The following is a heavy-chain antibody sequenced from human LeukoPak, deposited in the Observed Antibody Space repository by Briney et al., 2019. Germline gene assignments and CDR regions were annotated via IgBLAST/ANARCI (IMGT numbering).Heavy chain of an antibody. V-gene: IGHV5-10-1*01. D-gene: IGHD1-1*01. CDR1: GYSFTSYW. J-gene: IGHJ5*02. CDR2: IDPSDSYT. Sequence: GESLKISCKGSGYSFTSYWISWVRQMPGKGLEWMGRIDPSDSYTHSSPSFQGHVTFSADKSISTAYLQWSSLEASDTAIYYCARQGTWMSFWFDPWGQGTLVTVSS. CDR3: ARQGTWMSFWFDP.